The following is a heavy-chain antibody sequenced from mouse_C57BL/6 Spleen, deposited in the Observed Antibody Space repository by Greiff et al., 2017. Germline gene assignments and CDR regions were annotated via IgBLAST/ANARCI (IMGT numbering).Heavy chain of an antibody. Sequence: QVQLQQSGPELVKPGASVKISCKASGYAFSSSWMNWVKQRPGKGLEWIGRIYPGDGDTNYNGKFKGKATLTADKSSSTAYMQLSSLTSEDSAVYFGGGYGEYYFDYWGQGTTLTVSS. CDR2: IYPGDGDT. D-gene: IGHD2-2*01. J-gene: IGHJ2*01. V-gene: IGHV1-82*01. CDR3: GGYGEYYFDY. CDR1: GYAFSSSW.